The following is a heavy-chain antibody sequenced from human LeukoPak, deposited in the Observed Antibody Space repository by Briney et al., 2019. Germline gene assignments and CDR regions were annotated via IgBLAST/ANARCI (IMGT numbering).Heavy chain of an antibody. Sequence: ASVKVSCKASGYTFTSYGISWMRQAPGQGLEWMGWISAYNGNTNYAQKLQGRVTMTTDTSTSTAYMELRSLRSDDTAVYYCVLWFGDRGPDAGFDYWGQGTLVTVSS. V-gene: IGHV1-18*01. CDR1: GYTFTSYG. J-gene: IGHJ4*02. CDR2: ISAYNGNT. CDR3: VLWFGDRGPDAGFDY. D-gene: IGHD3-10*01.